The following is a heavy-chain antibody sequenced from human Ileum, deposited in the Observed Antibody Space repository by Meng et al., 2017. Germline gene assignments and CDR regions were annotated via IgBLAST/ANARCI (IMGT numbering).Heavy chain of an antibody. CDR1: GGSISIGDYY. D-gene: IGHD2-15*01. CDR3: ARDRGGSYYFDY. V-gene: IGHV4-30-4*01. CDR2: IYYSGST. J-gene: IGHJ4*02. Sequence: QVQLQESGPGLLKSSQTLSLTCTVSGGSISIGDYYWSWVRQPPGKGPEWIGYIYYSGSTYYNPSLKSRAIMSVDTSKNHFSLKLSSVTAADTAVYYCARDRGGSYYFDYWGQGTLVTVSS.